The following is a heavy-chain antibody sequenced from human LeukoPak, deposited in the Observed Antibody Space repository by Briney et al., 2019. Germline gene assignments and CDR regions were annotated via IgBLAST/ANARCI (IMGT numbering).Heavy chain of an antibody. D-gene: IGHD6-13*01. V-gene: IGHV3-23*01. CDR3: AKAPYSTSWYYSDY. Sequence: GGSLRLSCAASGFTFSSYAMNWVRQAPGKGLEWVSTISNSGGTTYYADSVKGRFTISRDNSKNTLYLQMDSLRAEDTAVYHCAKAPYSTSWYYSDYWGQGTLVTVSS. J-gene: IGHJ4*02. CDR2: ISNSGGTT. CDR1: GFTFSSYA.